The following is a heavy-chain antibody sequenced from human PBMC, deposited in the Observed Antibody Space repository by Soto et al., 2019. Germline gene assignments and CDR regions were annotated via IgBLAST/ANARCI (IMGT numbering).Heavy chain of an antibody. CDR3: ARDSLWGTAMLLRYFDL. V-gene: IGHV3-30-3*01. CDR1: GFTFSSYA. J-gene: IGHJ2*01. D-gene: IGHD5-18*01. CDR2: ISYDGSNK. Sequence: QVQLVESGGGVVQPGRSLRLSCAASGFTFSSYAMHWVRQAPGKGLEWVAVISYDGSNKYYADSVKGRFTISRDNSKNTLYLQMNSLRAEDTAVYYCARDSLWGTAMLLRYFDLWGRGTLVTVSS.